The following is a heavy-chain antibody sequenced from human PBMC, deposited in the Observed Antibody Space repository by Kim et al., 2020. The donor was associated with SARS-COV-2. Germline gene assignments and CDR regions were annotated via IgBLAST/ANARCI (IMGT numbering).Heavy chain of an antibody. V-gene: IGHV3-9*01. CDR2: SI. J-gene: IGHJ1*01. Sequence: SIGYADSVKGRFTISRDNAKNSLYLQMNSLRAEDTALYYCAKDEGPFQHWGQGTLVTVSS. CDR3: AKDEGPFQH.